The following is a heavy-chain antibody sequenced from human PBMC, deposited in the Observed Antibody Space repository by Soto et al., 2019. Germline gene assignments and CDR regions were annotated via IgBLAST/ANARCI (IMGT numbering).Heavy chain of an antibody. V-gene: IGHV3-23*01. D-gene: IGHD3-3*01. CDR3: ATSGDFWSWGMDV. CDR1: GFTFSTYA. CDR2: ISSSGDGT. Sequence: PGGSLRLSCAASGFTFSTYAMTWVRQAPGKGLEWVSIISSSGDGTYYVDSVKGRFTISRDNSRNTLNLQMNSLRAEDTAGYYRATSGDFWSWGMDVWGQETTVTVSS. J-gene: IGHJ6*02.